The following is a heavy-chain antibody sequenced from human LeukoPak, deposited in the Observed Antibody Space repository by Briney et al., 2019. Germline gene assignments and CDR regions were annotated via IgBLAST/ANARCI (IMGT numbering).Heavy chain of an antibody. CDR1: GYTFTGYY. V-gene: IGHV1-2*06. D-gene: IGHD3-3*01. Sequence: VASVKVSCKASGYTFTGYYMHWVRQAPGQGLEWMGRINPNSGGTNYAQKFQGRVTMTRDTSISTAYMELSRLRSDDTAVYYCARAGSRYDFWSGYFDYWGQGTLVTVSS. CDR3: ARAGSRYDFWSGYFDY. CDR2: INPNSGGT. J-gene: IGHJ4*02.